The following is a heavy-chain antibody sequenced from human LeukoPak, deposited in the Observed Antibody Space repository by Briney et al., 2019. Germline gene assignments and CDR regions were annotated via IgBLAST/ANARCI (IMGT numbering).Heavy chain of an antibody. CDR3: ARDRGYGDPDFDY. J-gene: IGHJ4*02. D-gene: IGHD5-18*01. V-gene: IGHV4-4*07. Sequence: SETLSLTCIVSSGSISGYYWSWIRQHAGKGLEWIGRIYTSGSTNYNPSLKSRVTMSVDTSKNQFSLKLSSVTAADTAVYYCARDRGYGDPDFDYWGQGTLVTLSS. CDR2: IYTSGST. CDR1: SGSISGYY.